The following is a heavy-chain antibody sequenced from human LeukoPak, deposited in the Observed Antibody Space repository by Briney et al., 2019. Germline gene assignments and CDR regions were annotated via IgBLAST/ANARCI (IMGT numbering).Heavy chain of an antibody. J-gene: IGHJ4*02. Sequence: PGGSLRLSCAASGFTFSSYSMNWVRQAPGKGLEWVSYISSSSSTIYYADSVKGRFTISRDNAKNSLYLQMNSLRAEDTAVYYCARDARGNGYGSGSSGYFDYWGQGTLVTVSS. CDR2: ISSSSSTI. CDR1: GFTFSSYS. V-gene: IGHV3-48*01. CDR3: ARDARGNGYGSGSSGYFDY. D-gene: IGHD3-10*01.